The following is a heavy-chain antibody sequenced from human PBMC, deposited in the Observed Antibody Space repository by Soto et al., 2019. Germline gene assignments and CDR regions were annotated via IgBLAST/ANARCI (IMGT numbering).Heavy chain of an antibody. CDR1: GFTFSSYG. D-gene: IGHD1-26*01. J-gene: IGHJ4*02. CDR2: IWYAGSNK. CDR3: ARVLSGSYYGYFDY. V-gene: IGHV3-33*01. Sequence: QVQLVESGGGVVQPGRSLRLSCAASGFTFSSYGMHWVRQAPGKGLEWVAVIWYAGSNKYYADSVKGRFTISRDNSKNTRYLQMNSLRAEDTAVYYCARVLSGSYYGYFDYWGQGTLVTVSS.